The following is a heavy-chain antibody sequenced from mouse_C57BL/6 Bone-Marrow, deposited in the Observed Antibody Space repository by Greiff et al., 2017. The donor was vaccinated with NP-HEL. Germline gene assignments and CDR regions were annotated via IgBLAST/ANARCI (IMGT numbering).Heavy chain of an antibody. CDR2: INPSTGGT. CDR3: ARCGGYGSSYFDY. Sequence: VQLQQSGPELVKPGASVKISCKASGYSFTGYYMNWVKQSPEKSLEWIGEINPSTGGTTYNQKFKAKATLTVDKSSSTAYMQLKSLTSEDSAVYYCARCGGYGSSYFDYWGQGTTLTVSS. J-gene: IGHJ2*01. CDR1: GYSFTGYY. D-gene: IGHD1-1*01. V-gene: IGHV1-42*01.